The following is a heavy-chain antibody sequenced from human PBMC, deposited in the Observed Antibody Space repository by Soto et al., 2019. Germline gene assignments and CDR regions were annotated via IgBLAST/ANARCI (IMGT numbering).Heavy chain of an antibody. Sequence: KASETLSLTCSVSGGSVTLTSYYWGWIRQPPGKGLEWIGNVYYSGSTNYNPSLKSRVTISVDTSKNQFSLSLKSVTAADTAVYYCASDYSGYSAGPEYYGVEVWGQGTTVTVSS. CDR1: GGSVTLTSYY. CDR2: VYYSGST. J-gene: IGHJ6*02. V-gene: IGHV4-39*01. CDR3: ASDYSGYSAGPEYYGVEV. D-gene: IGHD3-22*01.